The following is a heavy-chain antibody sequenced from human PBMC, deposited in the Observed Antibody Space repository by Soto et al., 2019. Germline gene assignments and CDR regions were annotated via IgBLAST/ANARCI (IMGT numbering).Heavy chain of an antibody. J-gene: IGHJ4*02. V-gene: IGHV3-7*03. CDR3: AEEGEPYSSGCRKCGAYDY. Sequence: EVQLVESGGGLVQPGGSLRLSCAASGFTFSSYWMSWVRQAPGKGLEWVANIKEDGSDKYYVDSVKGRFTISRDNARNSLYLQLNSLGGEDAAVNYCAEEGEPYSSGCRKCGAYDYWGRGTLVTVSS. CDR2: IKEDGSDK. CDR1: GFTFSSYW. D-gene: IGHD6-19*01.